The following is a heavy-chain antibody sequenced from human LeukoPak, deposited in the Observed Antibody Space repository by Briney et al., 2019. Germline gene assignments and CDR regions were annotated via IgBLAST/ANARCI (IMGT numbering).Heavy chain of an antibody. V-gene: IGHV3-30*04. D-gene: IGHD5-18*01. CDR2: ISYDGSNE. CDR1: GFTFSSYV. CDR3: ARDRYSYGTDLNYFDY. Sequence: GGSLRLSCAASGFTFSSYVMHWVRQAPGKGLEWVAIISYDGSNEYYADSVKGRFTISRDNSKNTLYLQMNSLRAADTAVYYCARDRYSYGTDLNYFDYWGQGTLVTVSS. J-gene: IGHJ4*02.